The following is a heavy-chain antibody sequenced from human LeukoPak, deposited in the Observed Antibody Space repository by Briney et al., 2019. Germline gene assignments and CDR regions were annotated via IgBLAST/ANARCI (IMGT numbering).Heavy chain of an antibody. J-gene: IGHJ4*02. Sequence: ASVKVSCKASGYTFTSYGISWVRQAPGQGLEWMGWISAYNGNTNYPQKLQGRVTMTTGTSTRTAYMAMRSLRSDDTAVYYCASDTPAYGDLYYFDYWGQGTLVTVSS. CDR2: ISAYNGNT. V-gene: IGHV1-18*01. D-gene: IGHD4-17*01. CDR1: GYTFTSYG. CDR3: ASDTPAYGDLYYFDY.